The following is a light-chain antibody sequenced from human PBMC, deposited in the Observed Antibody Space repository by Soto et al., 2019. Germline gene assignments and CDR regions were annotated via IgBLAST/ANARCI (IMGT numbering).Light chain of an antibody. CDR1: QSINSN. V-gene: IGKV3-15*01. CDR2: DAS. CDR3: QQNNNWRWT. Sequence: EIVMTQSPATLSVAPGERATLSCRASQSINSNLAWYQQKPGQGPRLLIYDASTRATGVPARFSGSGSGTEFTLTISSLQSEDFAVYYCQQNNNWRWTFGQWTKVDIK. J-gene: IGKJ1*01.